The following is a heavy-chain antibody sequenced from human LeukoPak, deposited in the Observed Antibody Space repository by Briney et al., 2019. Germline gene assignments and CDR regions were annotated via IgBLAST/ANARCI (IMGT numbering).Heavy chain of an antibody. CDR1: GYSFINYG. V-gene: IGHV1-18*01. CDR3: ARDPSNSSGWGTFFDY. Sequence: GASVKVSCKASGYSFINYGVSWVRQAPGQGLEWMGWISTYNGDTNYAQKLQGRVTMTTDTSTSTAYMELRSLGSDDTAVYYCARDPSNSSGWGTFFDYWGQGTLVTDSS. CDR2: ISTYNGDT. D-gene: IGHD6-19*01. J-gene: IGHJ4*02.